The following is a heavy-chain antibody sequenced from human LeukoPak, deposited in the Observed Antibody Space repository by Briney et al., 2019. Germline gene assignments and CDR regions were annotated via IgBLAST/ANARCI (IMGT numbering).Heavy chain of an antibody. D-gene: IGHD6-13*01. J-gene: IGHJ6*02. Sequence: ASVKVSCKASGYTFTSYYMHWVRQAPGQGLEWMGMINPSGGSTSYAQKFQGRVTITADESTSTAYMELSSLRSEDTAVYYCARDGRQLVPDYYYGMDVWGQGTTVTVSS. CDR2: INPSGGST. V-gene: IGHV1-46*01. CDR1: GYTFTSYY. CDR3: ARDGRQLVPDYYYGMDV.